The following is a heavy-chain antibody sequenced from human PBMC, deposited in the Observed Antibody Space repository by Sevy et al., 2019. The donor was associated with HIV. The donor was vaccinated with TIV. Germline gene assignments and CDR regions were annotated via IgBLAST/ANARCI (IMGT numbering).Heavy chain of an antibody. CDR3: ARGGGDYTSFDY. CDR1: GFIFSNYW. Sequence: GGSLRLSCAASGFIFSNYWMYWVRQVPGKGPVWVSHINSDGNTISDADSVKGRFTISRDNAKNTLYLQMNSLRAEDTAVYYCARGGGDYTSFDYRGQGTLVTVSS. CDR2: INSDGNTI. D-gene: IGHD3-3*01. J-gene: IGHJ4*02. V-gene: IGHV3-74*01.